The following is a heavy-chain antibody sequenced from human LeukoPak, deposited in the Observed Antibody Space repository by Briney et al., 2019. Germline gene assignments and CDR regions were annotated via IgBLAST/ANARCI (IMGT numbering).Heavy chain of an antibody. V-gene: IGHV1-2*02. Sequence: ASVKVSCKASGYTFTGYYMHWVRQAPGQGLEWMGWINPNSGGTNYAQKFQGRVTMTRDTSISTAYMELSRLRSDDTAVYYCAIDLVGATKVDYWGQGTLVTVSS. CDR2: INPNSGGT. D-gene: IGHD1-26*01. J-gene: IGHJ4*02. CDR3: AIDLVGATKVDY. CDR1: GYTFTGYY.